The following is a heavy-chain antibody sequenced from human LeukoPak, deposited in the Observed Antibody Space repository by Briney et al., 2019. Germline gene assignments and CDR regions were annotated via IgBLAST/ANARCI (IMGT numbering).Heavy chain of an antibody. CDR1: GFTFDDYG. J-gene: IGHJ6*03. CDR2: INWNGGST. CDR3: ARAQVVPAAAYYYYMDV. Sequence: GGSLRLSCGASGFTFDDYGMSWVRQAPGKGLEWVSGINWNGGSTGYADSVKGRFTISRDNAKNSLYLQMNSLRAEDTAVYYCARAQVVPAAAYYYYMDVWGKGTTVTVSS. V-gene: IGHV3-20*04. D-gene: IGHD2-2*01.